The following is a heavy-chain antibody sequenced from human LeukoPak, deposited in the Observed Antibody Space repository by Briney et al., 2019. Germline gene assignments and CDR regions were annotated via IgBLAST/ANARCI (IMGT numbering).Heavy chain of an antibody. D-gene: IGHD2-21*02. J-gene: IGHJ4*02. CDR3: ARADCGGDCYSVV. Sequence: SETLSLTCTVSGGFISSYYWSWIRQPPGKGLEWIGYIYYSGSANYNPSLKSRVTISVHTPKNQFSLKLSSGTAADTAVYYCARADCGGDCYSVVWGQGTLVTVSS. V-gene: IGHV4-59*01. CDR2: IYYSGSA. CDR1: GGFISSYY.